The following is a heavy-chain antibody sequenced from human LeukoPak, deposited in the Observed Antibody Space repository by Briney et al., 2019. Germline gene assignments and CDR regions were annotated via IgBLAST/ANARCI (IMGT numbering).Heavy chain of an antibody. V-gene: IGHV1-2*02. CDR3: AARNLRGLFDY. D-gene: IGHD3-10*01. J-gene: IGHJ4*02. Sequence: GASVKVSCKASGYTFTGYYIHWVRQAPGQGLEWMGWINPNINGTNYAQKFQGRVTMTGDRSISTAYMELSRLRSDDTAVYYCAARNLRGLFDYWGQGTLVTVYS. CDR2: INPNINGT. CDR1: GYTFTGYY.